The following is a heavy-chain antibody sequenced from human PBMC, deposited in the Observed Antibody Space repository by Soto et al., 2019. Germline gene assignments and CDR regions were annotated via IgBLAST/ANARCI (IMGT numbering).Heavy chain of an antibody. V-gene: IGHV3-23*01. Sequence: PGGSLRLSCAASGFTFSNHAMSWVRQAPGTGLEWVSAIDGGGTKTYYADSVKGRFTISRDNSMNTLYLQMDSLRAEDTAIYYGTKAHSNNPETGFAPWGRGNRVT. D-gene: IGHD4-4*01. CDR2: IDGGGTKT. CDR3: TKAHSNNPETGFAP. CDR1: GFTFSNHA. J-gene: IGHJ5*02.